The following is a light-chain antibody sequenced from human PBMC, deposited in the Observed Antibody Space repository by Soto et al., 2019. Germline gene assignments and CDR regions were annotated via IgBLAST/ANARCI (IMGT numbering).Light chain of an antibody. CDR3: SSYTSSSTQVV. J-gene: IGLJ2*01. Sequence: QSAVTQPASVSGSPGQSITISCTGTSSDVGGYNYVSWYQQHPGKAPKLMIYDVSNRPSGVSNRFSGSKSGNTASLTISGLQAEDEADYYCSSYTSSSTQVVFGGGTKLTVL. V-gene: IGLV2-14*01. CDR1: SSDVGGYNY. CDR2: DVS.